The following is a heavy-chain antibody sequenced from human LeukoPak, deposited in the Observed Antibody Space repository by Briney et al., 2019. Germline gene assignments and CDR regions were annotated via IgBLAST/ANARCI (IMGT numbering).Heavy chain of an antibody. CDR1: GFPFSTYW. Sequence: GGSLRLSCAASGFPFSTYWMSWVRQAPGKGLEWVSVIYSGGSTYYADSVKGRFTISRDNSKNTLYLQMNSLRAEDTAVYYCASNHDYGDPPHYWGQGTLVTVSS. CDR3: ASNHDYGDPPHY. V-gene: IGHV3-53*01. J-gene: IGHJ4*02. D-gene: IGHD4-17*01. CDR2: IYSGGST.